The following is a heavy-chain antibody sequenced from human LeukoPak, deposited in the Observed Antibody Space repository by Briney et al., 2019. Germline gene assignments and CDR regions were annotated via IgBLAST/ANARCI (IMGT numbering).Heavy chain of an antibody. CDR2: INHSGNT. CDR3: ATFTYASGTNVG. CDR1: GGSLSGFF. Sequence: SETLSLTCGVSGGSLSGFFWSWIRQPPGKGLEWIGEINHSGNTNYNPSLKSRVTMSVDTSKNQFSLTLTSLTAADTAVYYCATFTYASGTNVGWGQGILVTVSS. V-gene: IGHV4-34*01. D-gene: IGHD3-10*01. J-gene: IGHJ4*02.